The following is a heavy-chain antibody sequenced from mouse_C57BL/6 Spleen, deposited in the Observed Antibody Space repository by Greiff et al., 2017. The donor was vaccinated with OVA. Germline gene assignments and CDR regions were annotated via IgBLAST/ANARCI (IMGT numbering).Heavy chain of an antibody. V-gene: IGHV1-59*01. D-gene: IGHD2-4*01. CDR3: ARKGLRQGVDY. CDR1: GYTFTSYW. CDR2: IDPSDSYT. Sequence: QVQLQQPGAELVRPGTSVKLSCKASGYTFTSYWMHWVKQRPGQGLEWIGVIDPSDSYTNYNQKFTGKATLTVDTSSSPAYMQLSSLTSEDSAVYYCARKGLRQGVDYWGQGTTLTVSS. J-gene: IGHJ2*01.